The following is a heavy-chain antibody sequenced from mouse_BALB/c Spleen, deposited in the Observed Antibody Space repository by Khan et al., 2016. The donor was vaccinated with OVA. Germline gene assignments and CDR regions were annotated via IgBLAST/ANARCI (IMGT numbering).Heavy chain of an antibody. Sequence: QVQLKESGPGLVAPSQSLSITCTVSGFSLTSYGVHWVRQPPGKGLEWLGVIWAGGSTNYNSALMSRLSISKDNSKSQVFLKMNRLQTDDTAMYYCARLEDIWGQGTLSQSPQ. CDR1: GFSLTSYG. V-gene: IGHV2-9*02. CDR2: IWAGGST. D-gene: IGHD1-3*01. J-gene: IGHJ2*01. CDR3: ARLEDI.